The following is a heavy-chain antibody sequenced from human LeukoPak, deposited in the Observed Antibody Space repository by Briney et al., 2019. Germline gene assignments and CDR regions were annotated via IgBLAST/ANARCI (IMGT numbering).Heavy chain of an antibody. CDR3: TRVGPYGDYVHWFDP. D-gene: IGHD4-17*01. CDR2: IYHSGST. J-gene: IGHJ5*02. V-gene: IGHV4-30-2*01. Sequence: SQTLSLTCAVSGGSISSGGYSWSWIRQPPGKGLEWIGYIYHSGSTYYNPSLKSRVTISVDRSKNQFSLKLSSVTAADTAVYYCTRVGPYGDYVHWFDPWGQGTLVTVSS. CDR1: GGSISSGGYS.